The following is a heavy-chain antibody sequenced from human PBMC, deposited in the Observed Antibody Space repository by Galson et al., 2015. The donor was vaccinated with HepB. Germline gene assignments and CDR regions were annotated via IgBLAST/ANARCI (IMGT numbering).Heavy chain of an antibody. CDR1: GFPVSGNY. Sequence: SLRLSCAASGFPVSGNYMSWVRQAPGKGLEWVSVIYSGGTTYYADSVKGRFTISRDNSKNTLYLQMNSLSAEDTAVYYCAKLDYSSSSGDYWGQGTLVTVSS. D-gene: IGHD6-6*01. CDR3: AKLDYSSSSGDY. V-gene: IGHV3-53*01. J-gene: IGHJ4*02. CDR2: IYSGGTT.